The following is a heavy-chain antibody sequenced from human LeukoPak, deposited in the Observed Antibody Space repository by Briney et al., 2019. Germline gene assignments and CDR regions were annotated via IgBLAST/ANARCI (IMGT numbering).Heavy chain of an antibody. CDR2: ISYSGST. CDR1: GGSISSSSNF. J-gene: IGHJ4*02. CDR3: ARLTPYSGSPLGDY. V-gene: IGHV4-39*01. D-gene: IGHD1-26*01. Sequence: PSETLSLTCTVSGGSISSSSNFWGWIRQPTGKGLEWIGSISYSGSTYYNPSLKSRVTISVDTSKNQFSLKLSSVTAADTAVYYCARLTPYSGSPLGDYWGQGTLVTVSS.